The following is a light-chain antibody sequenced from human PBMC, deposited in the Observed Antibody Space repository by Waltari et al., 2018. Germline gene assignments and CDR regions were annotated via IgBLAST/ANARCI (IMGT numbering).Light chain of an antibody. V-gene: IGKV1-39*01. CDR3: QQSDSLPLT. Sequence: DIQMTQSPSSLSASVGDRVTITCRASQTINKYSNWYQQKPGRAPKVLISVISYLPTGGPSRLSGSGSGTDFTLTISSLQPEEFATYYCQQSDSLPLTFGGGTKVEIK. CDR1: QTINKY. J-gene: IGKJ4*01. CDR2: VIS.